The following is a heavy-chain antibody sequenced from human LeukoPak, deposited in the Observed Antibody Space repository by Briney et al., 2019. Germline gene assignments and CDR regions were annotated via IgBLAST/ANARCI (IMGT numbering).Heavy chain of an antibody. Sequence: YPSETLSLTCTVSGGSISSHYWSWIRQPPGKGLGWIEYIYYSGSTNYNPSLKSRVTISVDTSKNQFSLKLSSVTAADTAVYYCARDGSYYVLDYWGQGTLVTVSS. V-gene: IGHV4-59*11. CDR1: GGSISSHY. J-gene: IGHJ4*02. CDR2: IYYSGST. D-gene: IGHD1-26*01. CDR3: ARDGSYYVLDY.